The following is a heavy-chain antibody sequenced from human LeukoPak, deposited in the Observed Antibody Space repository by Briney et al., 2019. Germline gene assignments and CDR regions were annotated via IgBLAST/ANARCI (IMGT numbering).Heavy chain of an antibody. CDR1: GYSISSGYY. CDR3: ARLDLQYDVFDFDY. V-gene: IGHV4-38-2*01. D-gene: IGHD4-11*01. J-gene: IGHJ4*02. CDR2: IYHSGST. Sequence: PSETLSLTCAVSGYSISSGYYWGWIRQPPGKGLEWIGSIYHSGSTSYNPSLKSRVTRSVDTSKNQFPLKLSSVTAADTAVYYRARLDLQYDVFDFDYWGQGTLVTVSS.